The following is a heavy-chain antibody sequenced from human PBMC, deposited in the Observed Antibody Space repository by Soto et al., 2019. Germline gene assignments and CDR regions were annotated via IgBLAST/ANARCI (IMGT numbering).Heavy chain of an antibody. Sequence: SETLSLTCVVSGVSISRGGYSWNWIRQPPGKGLEWIGYVYHTGIANYNPSLRGRVTISVDTSKNQFSLKLTSVTAADTAMYYCARAQDYYDKSGYHFEYWGQGALVTVSS. CDR3: ARAQDYYDKSGYHFEY. J-gene: IGHJ4*02. CDR2: VYHTGIA. CDR1: GVSISRGGYS. V-gene: IGHV4-30-2*01. D-gene: IGHD3-22*01.